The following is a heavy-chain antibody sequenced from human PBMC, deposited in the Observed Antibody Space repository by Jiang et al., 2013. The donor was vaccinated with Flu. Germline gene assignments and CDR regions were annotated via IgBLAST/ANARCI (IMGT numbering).Heavy chain of an antibody. Sequence: QLLESGGGLVKPGRSLRLSCTASGFTFGDYAMSWFRQAPGKGLEWVGFIRSKAYGGTTEYAASVKGRFTISRDDSKSIAYLQMNSLKTEDTAVYYCTSGTYYYGSGSYYNYGVGDYWGQGTLVTVSS. V-gene: IGHV3-49*05. J-gene: IGHJ4*02. CDR3: TSGTYYYGSGSYYNYGVGDY. CDR1: GFTFGDYA. CDR2: IRSKAYGGTT. D-gene: IGHD3-10*01.